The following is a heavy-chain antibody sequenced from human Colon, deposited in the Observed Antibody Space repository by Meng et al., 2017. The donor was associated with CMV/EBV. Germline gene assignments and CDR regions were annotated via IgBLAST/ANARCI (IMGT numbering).Heavy chain of an antibody. D-gene: IGHD6-19*01. CDR3: AKVYSSGWDDGMDC. V-gene: IGHV3-48*03. CDR2: ISIRGTTI. CDR1: GFTFNNFE. J-gene: IGHJ6*02. Sequence: SLKISCAASGFTFNNFEMNWVRQAPGTGLEWVSYISIRGTTIYYADSVKGRFTISRDNAKNSLYLQMNSLGAEDTAVYYCAKVYSSGWDDGMDCWGQGTTVTVSS.